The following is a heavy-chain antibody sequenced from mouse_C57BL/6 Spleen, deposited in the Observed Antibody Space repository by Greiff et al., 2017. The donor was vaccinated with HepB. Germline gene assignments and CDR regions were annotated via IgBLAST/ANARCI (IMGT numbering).Heavy chain of an antibody. V-gene: IGHV1-66*01. CDR3: AGGSVYYFDY. CDR2: IYPGSGNT. J-gene: IGHJ2*01. D-gene: IGHD1-1*01. Sequence: QVQLQQSGPELVKPGASVKISCKASGYSFTSYYIHWVKQRPGQGLEWIGWIYPGSGNTKYNEKFKGKATLTADTSSSTAYMQLSSLTSEDSAVYYCAGGSVYYFDYWGQGTTLTVSS. CDR1: GYSFTSYY.